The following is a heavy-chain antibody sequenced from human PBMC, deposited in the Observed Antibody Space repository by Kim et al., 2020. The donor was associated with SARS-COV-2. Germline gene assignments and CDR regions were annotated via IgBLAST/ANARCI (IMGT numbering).Heavy chain of an antibody. V-gene: IGHV1-2*06. CDR3: ARSSRITIFGVDSLGLVY. D-gene: IGHD3-3*01. Sequence: ASVKVSCKASGYTFTGYYMHWVRQAPGQGLEWMGRINPNSGSTNYAQKFQGRVTMTRDTSISTAYMELSRLRSDDTAVYYCARSSRITIFGVDSLGLVYWGQGTLVTVSP. CDR1: GYTFTGYY. CDR2: INPNSGST. J-gene: IGHJ4*02.